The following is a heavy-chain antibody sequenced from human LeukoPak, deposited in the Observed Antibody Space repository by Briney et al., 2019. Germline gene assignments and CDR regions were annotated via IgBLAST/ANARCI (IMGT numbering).Heavy chain of an antibody. CDR2: IYYSGST. V-gene: IGHV4-59*08. D-gene: IGHD5-18*01. CDR3: ARHGYSYGYSAFDI. J-gene: IGHJ3*02. CDR1: GGSISGYY. Sequence: SETLSLTCTVSGGSISGYYWSWIRQPPGKELEWIGYIYYSGSTNYNPSLKSRVTISVDTSKNQFSLKLSSVTAADTAVYYCARHGYSYGYSAFDIWGQGTMVTVSS.